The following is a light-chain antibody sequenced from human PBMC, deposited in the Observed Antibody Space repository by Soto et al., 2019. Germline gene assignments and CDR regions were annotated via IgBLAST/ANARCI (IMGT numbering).Light chain of an antibody. J-gene: IGKJ2*01. CDR1: QSVSSN. CDR2: GAS. V-gene: IGKV3-15*01. CDR3: QQYNNWEYT. Sequence: EIVMTQSPATLSVSPGERATLSCRASQSVSSNLAWYQQKPGQAPRLLIYGASTRATGIPARFSGSGSGTEFPLTISSLQSEDFALYYCQQYNNWEYTFGQGTKLEIK.